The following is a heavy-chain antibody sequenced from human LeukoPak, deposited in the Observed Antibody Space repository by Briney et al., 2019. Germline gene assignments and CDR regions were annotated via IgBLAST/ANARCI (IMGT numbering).Heavy chain of an antibody. CDR3: ARKTSTTVVMEYYFDY. Sequence: PGGSLRLSCAASGFTFSSYAMSWVRQAPGKGLEWISAISGSGGSTYYADSVKGRFTISRDNSKNTLYLQMNSLRAEDTAVYYCARKTSTTVVMEYYFDYWGQGTLVTVSP. J-gene: IGHJ4*02. CDR2: ISGSGGST. CDR1: GFTFSSYA. V-gene: IGHV3-23*01. D-gene: IGHD4-23*01.